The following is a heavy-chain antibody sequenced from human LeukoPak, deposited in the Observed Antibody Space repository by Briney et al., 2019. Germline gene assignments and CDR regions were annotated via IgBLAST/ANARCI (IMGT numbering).Heavy chain of an antibody. J-gene: IGHJ6*04. Sequence: GGSLRLSCAASGFTFSSYGMHWVRQAPGKGLEWVAVISYDGSNKYYADSMKGRFTISRDNSKNTLYLQMNSLRAEDTAVYYCAKELYRYYYYGMDVWGKGTTVTVSS. V-gene: IGHV3-30*18. D-gene: IGHD2-2*01. CDR2: ISYDGSNK. CDR3: AKELYRYYYYGMDV. CDR1: GFTFSSYG.